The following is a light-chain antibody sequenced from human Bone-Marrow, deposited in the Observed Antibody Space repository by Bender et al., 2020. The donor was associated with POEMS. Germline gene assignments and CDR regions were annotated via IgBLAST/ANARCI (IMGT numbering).Light chain of an antibody. Sequence: QSALTQPPSASGSPGQSVTISCTGTSSDIGGYNSVSWYQQRPGKAPKLIIYEVNGPPAGLSRLFGANTGDDAASATVWGQAADEEAYYGRLSDTRRSTWAFGGGTKLP. CDR2: EV. V-gene: IGLV2-18*03. J-gene: IGLJ3*02. CDR1: SSDIGGYNS. CDR3: LSDTRRSTWA.